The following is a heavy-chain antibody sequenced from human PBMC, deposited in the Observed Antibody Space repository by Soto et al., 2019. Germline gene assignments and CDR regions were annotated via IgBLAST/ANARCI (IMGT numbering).Heavy chain of an antibody. CDR1: GFIFTDYA. D-gene: IGHD3-22*01. V-gene: IGHV3-23*01. CDR2: ISGSGGST. Sequence: LLESGGGLVQPGGSLRLSCAASGFIFTDYAMNWVRQAPGKGLERVSTISGSGGSTYYADSVRGRFIISRDNPQNTLYLQLNSLRPDDTAVYYCAKGGAFYYDLNWFDPWGEGTPVTVSS. CDR3: AKGGAFYYDLNWFDP. J-gene: IGHJ5*02.